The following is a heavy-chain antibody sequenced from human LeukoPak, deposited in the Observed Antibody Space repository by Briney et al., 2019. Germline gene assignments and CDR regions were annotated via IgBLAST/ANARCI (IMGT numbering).Heavy chain of an antibody. D-gene: IGHD3-22*01. CDR2: ISAYNGNT. CDR3: ARGGYYDSSGYYNY. V-gene: IGHV1-18*01. CDR1: GYTLTRYG. J-gene: IGHJ4*02. Sequence: GASVKVSFRTSGYTLTRYGLSWVPQAPGQGLEWIGWISAYNGNTNYPQKLQGRVTMTTDTSTSTAYMELRSLRSDDTAVYYCARGGYYDSSGYYNYWGQGTLVTVSS.